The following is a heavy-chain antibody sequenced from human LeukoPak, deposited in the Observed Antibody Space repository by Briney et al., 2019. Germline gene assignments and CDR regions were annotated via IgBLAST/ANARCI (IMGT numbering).Heavy chain of an antibody. V-gene: IGHV4-34*01. J-gene: IGHJ5*02. CDR1: GGSFSDYY. D-gene: IGHD3-10*01. Sequence: SETLSLTCAVYGGSFSDYYWSWIRQPPGKGLEWIGEINHSGSTNYNPSLKSRVTISVDTSKNQFSLKLSSVTAADTAVYYCARGVWFGELFGSWFDPWGQGTLVTVSS. CDR3: ARGVWFGELFGSWFDP. CDR2: INHSGST.